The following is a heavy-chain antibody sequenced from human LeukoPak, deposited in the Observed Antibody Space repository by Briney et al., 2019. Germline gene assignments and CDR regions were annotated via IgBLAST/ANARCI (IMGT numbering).Heavy chain of an antibody. J-gene: IGHJ5*02. CDR3: ARDPTFWSGYYIPFSPWFDP. CDR1: GYTFTGYY. D-gene: IGHD3-3*01. V-gene: IGHV1-2*02. Sequence: ASVKVSCKASGYTFTGYYMHWVRQAPGQGLEWMGWINPSSGGTNYAQKFHGRVTMTRDTSISTAYMELSRLRSDDTAVYYCARDPTFWSGYYIPFSPWFDPWGQGTLVTVSS. CDR2: INPSSGGT.